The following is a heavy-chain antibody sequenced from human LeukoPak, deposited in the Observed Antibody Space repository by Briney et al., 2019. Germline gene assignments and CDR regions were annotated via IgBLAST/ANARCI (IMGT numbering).Heavy chain of an antibody. CDR3: ARDRYYGYYFDY. J-gene: IGHJ4*02. D-gene: IGHD3-16*01. Sequence: SETLSLTCAVYGGSFSGYYWSWIRQPPGKGLEWIGEINHSGSTNYNPSLKSRVTISVDTSKNQFSLKLSSVTAADTAVYYCARDRYYGYYFDYWGQGTLVTVSS. CDR2: INHSGST. V-gene: IGHV4-34*01. CDR1: GGSFSGYY.